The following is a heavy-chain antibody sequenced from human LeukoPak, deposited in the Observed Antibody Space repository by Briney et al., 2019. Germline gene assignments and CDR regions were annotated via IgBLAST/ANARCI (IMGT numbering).Heavy chain of an antibody. D-gene: IGHD6-13*01. CDR2: ISGSGGST. CDR1: GFTFSSYT. V-gene: IGHV3-23*01. CDR3: AKGIAAADPNWFDP. J-gene: IGHJ5*02. Sequence: GGSLRLSCAASGFTFSSYTMSWVRQAPGKGLEWVSAISGSGGSTYYADSVKGRFTISRDNSKNTLYLQMNSLRAEDTAAYYCAKGIAAADPNWFDPWGQGTLVTVSS.